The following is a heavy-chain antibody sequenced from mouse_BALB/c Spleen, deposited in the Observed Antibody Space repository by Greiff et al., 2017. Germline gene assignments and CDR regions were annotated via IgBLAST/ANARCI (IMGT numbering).Heavy chain of an antibody. CDR2: ISNGGGST. V-gene: IGHV5-12-2*01. J-gene: IGHJ2*01. Sequence: EVQRVESGGGLVQPGGSLKLSCAASGFTFSSYTMSWVRQTPEKRLEWVAYISNGGGSTYYPDTVKGRFTISRDNAKNTLYLQMSSLKSEDTAMYYCARGVGRKGYFDYWGQGTTLTVSS. CDR1: GFTFSSYT. D-gene: IGHD4-1*01. CDR3: ARGVGRKGYFDY.